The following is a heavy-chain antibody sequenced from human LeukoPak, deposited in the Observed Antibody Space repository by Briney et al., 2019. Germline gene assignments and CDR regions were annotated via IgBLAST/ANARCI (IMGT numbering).Heavy chain of an antibody. Sequence: PSETLSLTCTVSGGSISSSSYYWGWIRQPPGKGLEWIGSIYYSGSTYYNPSLKSRVTISVDTSKNQFSLKLSSVTAADTAVYYCARDVDYGDYGLLYWGQGTLVTVSS. J-gene: IGHJ4*02. CDR3: ARDVDYGDYGLLY. CDR2: IYYSGST. CDR1: GGSISSSSYY. D-gene: IGHD4-17*01. V-gene: IGHV4-39*07.